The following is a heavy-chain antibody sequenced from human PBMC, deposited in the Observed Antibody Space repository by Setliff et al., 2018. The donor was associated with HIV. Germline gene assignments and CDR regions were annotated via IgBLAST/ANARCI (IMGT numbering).Heavy chain of an antibody. J-gene: IGHJ4*02. CDR2: IHPVDSDT. CDR3: ARPPQVGATTGFDY. V-gene: IGHV5-51*01. CDR1: GYSFTSNW. D-gene: IGHD1-26*01. Sequence: GESLKISCKGSGYSFTSNWIGWVRQMPGKGLEWMGIIHPVDSDTRYSPSFQGQVTISADKSISTAYLQWSSLKASDTAMYYRARPPQVGATTGFDYWGQGTLVTVSS.